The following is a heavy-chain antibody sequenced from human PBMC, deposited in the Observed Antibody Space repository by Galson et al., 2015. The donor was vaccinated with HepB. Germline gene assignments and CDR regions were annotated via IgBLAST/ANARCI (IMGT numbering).Heavy chain of an antibody. CDR3: ANARFCSGGRCYPLFDY. D-gene: IGHD2-15*01. J-gene: IGHJ4*02. CDR2: ISGSGGST. CDR1: GFTFSSYA. Sequence: SLRLSCAASGFTFSSYAMSWVRQAPGKGLEWVSTISGSGGSTYYADSGKGRFTISRENSKNTLYLQMNSLRAEDTAVYYCANARFCSGGRCYPLFDYWGQGTLVTVSS. V-gene: IGHV3-23*01.